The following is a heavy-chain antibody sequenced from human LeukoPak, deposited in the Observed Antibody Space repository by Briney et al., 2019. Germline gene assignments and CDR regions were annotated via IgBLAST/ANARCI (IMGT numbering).Heavy chain of an antibody. Sequence: SETLSLTCTVSGGSISSSSYYWGWIRQPPGKGLEWIGSIYYSGSIYYNPSLKSRVTISVDTSKNQFSLKLSSVTAADTAVYYCARQGITMVRGGWFDPWGQGTLVTVSS. CDR1: GGSISSSSYY. J-gene: IGHJ5*02. CDR3: ARQGITMVRGGWFDP. CDR2: IYYSGSI. V-gene: IGHV4-39*01. D-gene: IGHD3-10*01.